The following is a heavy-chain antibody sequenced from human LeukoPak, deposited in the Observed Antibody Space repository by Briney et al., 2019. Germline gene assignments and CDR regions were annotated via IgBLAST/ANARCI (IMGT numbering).Heavy chain of an antibody. V-gene: IGHV4-59*08. Sequence: PSETLSLTCTVSGVSISSYYWSWIRQPPGKGLEWIGYIYYSGSTNYIPSLKSRVTISVDTSKNQFSLKLSSVTAADTAVYYCARTRGYDSSGYYYFDYWGQGTLVTVSS. CDR3: ARTRGYDSSGYYYFDY. CDR2: IYYSGST. CDR1: GVSISSYY. D-gene: IGHD3-22*01. J-gene: IGHJ4*02.